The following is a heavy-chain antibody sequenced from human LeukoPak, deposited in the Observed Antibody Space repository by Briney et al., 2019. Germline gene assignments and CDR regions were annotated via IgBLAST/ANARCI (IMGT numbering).Heavy chain of an antibody. V-gene: IGHV3-30*18. CDR3: AKPMLRVHDAFDI. J-gene: IGHJ3*02. Sequence: RGGSLRLSCAASGFTFSSYGMHWVRQAPGKGLEWVAGISYDGSNKYYADSVKGRFTISRDNSKNTLYLQMNSLRAEDTAVYYCAKPMLRVHDAFDIWGQGTMVSVSS. D-gene: IGHD3-10*01. CDR1: GFTFSSYG. CDR2: ISYDGSNK.